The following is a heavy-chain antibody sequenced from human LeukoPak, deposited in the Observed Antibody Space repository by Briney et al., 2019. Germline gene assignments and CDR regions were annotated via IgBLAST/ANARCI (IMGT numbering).Heavy chain of an antibody. D-gene: IGHD3-16*01. Sequence: PGGSLRLSCAASGFTFSSYAMNWVRQAPGKGLEWVSAISGSGGSTYYAESVKGRFTISRDNSKNTLYLQMNSLRAEDTAVYYCANAGTYYDYVWGSRLDYWGQGTLVTVSS. J-gene: IGHJ4*02. CDR1: GFTFSSYA. CDR3: ANAGTYYDYVWGSRLDY. V-gene: IGHV3-23*01. CDR2: ISGSGGST.